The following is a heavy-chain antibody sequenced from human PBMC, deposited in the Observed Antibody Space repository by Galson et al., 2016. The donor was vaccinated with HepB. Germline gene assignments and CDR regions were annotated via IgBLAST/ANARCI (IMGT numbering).Heavy chain of an antibody. Sequence: SVKVSCKASGYSFTNYYIHWVRQAPGQGLEWMGTINPSGGTTDYAQTFRGRVSMTRDTSTSTVFMELTNLRSEDTAVYYCARVIFDYASGSYSNPPSFDPWGQGTLVTVSS. CDR1: GYSFTNYY. D-gene: IGHD3-10*01. V-gene: IGHV1-46*01. CDR2: INPSGGTT. J-gene: IGHJ5*02. CDR3: ARVIFDYASGSYSNPPSFDP.